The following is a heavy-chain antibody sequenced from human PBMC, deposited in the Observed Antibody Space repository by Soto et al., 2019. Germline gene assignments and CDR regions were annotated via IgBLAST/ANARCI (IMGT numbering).Heavy chain of an antibody. V-gene: IGHV1-3*01. D-gene: IGHD3-9*01. J-gene: IGHJ4*02. CDR1: GYTFTSYA. CDR2: INAGNGNT. Sequence: GASVKVSCKASGYTFTSYAMHWVRQAPGQRLEWMGWINAGNGNTKYSQKFQGRVTITRDTSASTAYMELSSLRSEDTAVYYCARFDCDILTGNDYWGQGTLVTVSS. CDR3: ARFDCDILTGNDY.